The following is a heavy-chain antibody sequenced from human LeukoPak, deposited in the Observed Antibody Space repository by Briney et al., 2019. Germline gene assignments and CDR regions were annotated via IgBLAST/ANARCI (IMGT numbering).Heavy chain of an antibody. CDR3: ARGRIAAAGRRPNWFDP. D-gene: IGHD6-13*01. Sequence: SETLSLTCAVYGGSFSGYYWSWIRQPPGKGLEWIGEINHSGSNNYNPSLKSRVTISVDTSKNQFSLKLSSVTAADTAVYYCARGRIAAAGRRPNWFDPWGQGTLVTVSS. V-gene: IGHV4-34*01. J-gene: IGHJ5*02. CDR1: GGSFSGYY. CDR2: INHSGSN.